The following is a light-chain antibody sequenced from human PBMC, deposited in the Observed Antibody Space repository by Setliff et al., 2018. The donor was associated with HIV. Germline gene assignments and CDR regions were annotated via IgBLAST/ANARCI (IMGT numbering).Light chain of an antibody. J-gene: IGLJ1*01. V-gene: IGLV2-23*02. CDR2: EVS. CDR1: SSDIGTYNL. Sequence: QSALTQPASVSGSPGQSITISCTGTSSDIGTYNLVSWYQQYPGKAPKVMIYEVSKRPSGVSNRFSGSKSGNTASLTISGLQAEDEADYYCCSYSGRTSFVIGTGTKVTVL. CDR3: CSYSGRTSFV.